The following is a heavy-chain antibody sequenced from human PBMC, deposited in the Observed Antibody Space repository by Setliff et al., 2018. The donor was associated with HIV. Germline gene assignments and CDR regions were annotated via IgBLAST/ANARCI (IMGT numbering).Heavy chain of an antibody. J-gene: IGHJ6*03. CDR2: IYHSGST. CDR1: GYSISSGYY. V-gene: IGHV4-38-2*02. D-gene: IGHD2-2*01. CDR3: ARVFRWYCSSTSCRTPYYYYYYMDV. Sequence: PSETLSLTCTVSGYSISSGYYWGWIRQPPGKGLEWCGSIYHSGSTNYNPSLKSRFTISLDKSKKHFSLKLSSVTAADTAVYYCARVFRWYCSSTSCRTPYYYYYYMDVWGKGTTVTVSS.